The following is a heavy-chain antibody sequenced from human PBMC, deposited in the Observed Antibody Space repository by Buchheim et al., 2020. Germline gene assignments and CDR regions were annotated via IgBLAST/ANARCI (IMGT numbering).Heavy chain of an antibody. D-gene: IGHD5-18*01. CDR3: ARDSPRGYSPYGMDV. CDR2: INYSGNT. V-gene: IGHV4-31*03. Sequence: QVQLQESGPGLVKPSQTLSLTCTVSGGSISSGGYYWTWIRQHPGKVLEWIGYINYSGNTYYNPSLKSRVTISVDTSKNQFSLKLSSVTAADTAVYYCARDSPRGYSPYGMDVWGQETT. CDR1: GGSISSGGYY. J-gene: IGHJ6*02.